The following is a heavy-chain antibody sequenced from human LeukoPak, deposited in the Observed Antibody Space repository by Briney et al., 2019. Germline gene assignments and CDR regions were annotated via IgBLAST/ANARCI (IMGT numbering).Heavy chain of an antibody. Sequence: GGSLRLSCAASGFTFDDYAIHWVRQAPGKGLEWVSGISWNSGSIGYADSVKGRFTISRDNAKNSLYLQMNSLRAEDTAVYYCATYYYDSSGYFSSAFDIWGQGTMVTVSS. CDR2: ISWNSGSI. CDR1: GFTFDDYA. V-gene: IGHV3-9*01. CDR3: ATYYYDSSGYFSSAFDI. D-gene: IGHD3-22*01. J-gene: IGHJ3*02.